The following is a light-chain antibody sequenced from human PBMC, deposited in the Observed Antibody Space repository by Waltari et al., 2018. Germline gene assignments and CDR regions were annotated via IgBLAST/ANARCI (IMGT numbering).Light chain of an antibody. J-gene: IGKJ4*01. V-gene: IGKV5-2*01. CDR1: RDIDDD. CDR3: LQHDDFPLT. CDR2: EAS. Sequence: TTLTQSPAFVSATPGDTATIFCKASRDIDDDMNWFQQRAGESPLFIIQEASTLVPGVSRRFSGSGYGTDFTLTITNIGSEDAAYYFCLQHDDFPLTFGGGTKVEI.